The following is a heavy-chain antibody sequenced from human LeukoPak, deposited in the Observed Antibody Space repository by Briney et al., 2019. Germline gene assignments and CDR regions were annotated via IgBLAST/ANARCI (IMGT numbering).Heavy chain of an antibody. V-gene: IGHV1-8*01. Sequence: GASVKVSCKASGYTFTSYDINWVRQATGQGLEWMGWMNPNSGNTGYAQKFQGRVTMTRDTSTSTVYMELSSLRSEDTAVYYCAREMNTASHDYWGQGTLVTVSS. J-gene: IGHJ4*02. CDR3: AREMNTASHDY. CDR1: GYTFTSYD. CDR2: MNPNSGNT. D-gene: IGHD5-18*01.